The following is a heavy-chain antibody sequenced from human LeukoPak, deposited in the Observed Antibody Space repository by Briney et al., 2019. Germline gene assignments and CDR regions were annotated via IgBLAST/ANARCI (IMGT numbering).Heavy chain of an antibody. V-gene: IGHV3-13*01. Sequence: GGSLRLSCAASGFTFSSYDMHWVRQATGKGLEWVSATGTAGDTYYPGSVKGRFTISRENAKNSLYLQMNSLRAEDTAVYYCARDASSGYSSYYYYGMDVWGQGTTVTVSS. J-gene: IGHJ6*02. D-gene: IGHD3-22*01. CDR1: GFTFSSYD. CDR3: ARDASSGYSSYYYYGMDV. CDR2: TGTAGDT.